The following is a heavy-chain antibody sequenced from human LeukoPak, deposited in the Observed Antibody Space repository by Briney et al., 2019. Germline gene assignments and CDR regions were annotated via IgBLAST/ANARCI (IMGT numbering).Heavy chain of an antibody. V-gene: IGHV1-2*02. CDR2: ISPNSGGT. CDR1: GYTFTGHY. Sequence: ASVKVSCKASGYTFTGHYIHWVRQAPGQGLEWMGFISPNSGGTNYAQKFQGRVTMTRDTSITTAYMELRRVTSDDTAVYYCARVGHTSGWDFDYWGQGILVTVSS. CDR3: ARVGHTSGWDFDY. D-gene: IGHD6-19*01. J-gene: IGHJ4*02.